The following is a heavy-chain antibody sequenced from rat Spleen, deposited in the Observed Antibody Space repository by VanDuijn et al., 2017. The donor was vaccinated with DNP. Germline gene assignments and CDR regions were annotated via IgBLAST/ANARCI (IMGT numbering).Heavy chain of an antibody. CDR3: ATHLGDY. Sequence: EVQLVETGGGLVQPGRSLKLSCVASGFTFNKYWMTWIRQVPGKGLEWVAAITSSGGSTYYPDSVKGRFTISRDNAKNTQYLQMDSLRSEDTATYYCATHLGDYWGQGVMVTVSS. J-gene: IGHJ2*01. CDR1: GFTFNKYW. V-gene: IGHV5-31*01. D-gene: IGHD2-7*01. CDR2: ITSSGGST.